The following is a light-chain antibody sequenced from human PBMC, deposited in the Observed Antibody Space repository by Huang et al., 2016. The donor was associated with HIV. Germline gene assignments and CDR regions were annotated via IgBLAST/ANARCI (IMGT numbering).Light chain of an antibody. CDR2: DAS. J-gene: IGKJ2*01. CDR3: QQYNSYPYT. CDR1: QSISSW. V-gene: IGKV1-5*01. Sequence: DIQMTQSPSTLSASVGDRVTITCRASQSISSWLAWYQQKPGTAPKLLIYDASNLESGVPSGFSGSGSGTEFSLTISSLQPDNFATYYCQQYNSYPYTFGQGTKVEIK.